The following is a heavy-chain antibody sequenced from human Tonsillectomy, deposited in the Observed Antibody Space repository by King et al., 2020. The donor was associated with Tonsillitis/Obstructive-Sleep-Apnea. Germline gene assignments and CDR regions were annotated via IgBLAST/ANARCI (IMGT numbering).Heavy chain of an antibody. J-gene: IGHJ4*02. V-gene: IGHV3-23*04. CDR2: ISGGGGST. Sequence: VQLVESGGGLVQPGGSLRLSCAASGITFSSYAMSWVRQAPGKGLEWVSTISGGGGSTYYANSGKGRFTISRNNSKNTLYLQMNSLRAEDTAVYYCAKAMVQGNIITIFDYCGQGTLVTVSS. CDR1: GITFSSYA. D-gene: IGHD3-10*01. CDR3: AKAMVQGNIITIFDY.